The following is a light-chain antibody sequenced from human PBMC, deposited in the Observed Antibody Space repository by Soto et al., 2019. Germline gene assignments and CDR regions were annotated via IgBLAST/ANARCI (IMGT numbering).Light chain of an antibody. CDR3: YATDSSIDHRV. Sequence: SYELTQPPSVSVSPGHTARITCSADALPKKYAYGYQQRPGQPPDLVIYEDSKRPSGIPERYSGSSSGTMATLTISGAQVEDEADYYCYATDSSIDHRVFGGGSKLTVL. CDR1: ALPKKY. V-gene: IGLV3-10*01. CDR2: EDS. J-gene: IGLJ2*01.